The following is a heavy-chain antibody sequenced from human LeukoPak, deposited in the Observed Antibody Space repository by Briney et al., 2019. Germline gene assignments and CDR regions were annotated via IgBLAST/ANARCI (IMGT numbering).Heavy chain of an antibody. CDR1: GFTFSTYS. CDR3: AKSSYYDTSGSYREYYFDY. D-gene: IGHD3-22*01. CDR2: ISDSSAM. V-gene: IGHV3-48*01. Sequence: GGSLRLSCAASGFTFSTYSMKWVRQAPGKGLEWVSYISDSSAMYYADSVRGRFTISRENDKNSLFLQMNSLRAEDTALYYCAKSSYYDTSGSYREYYFDYWGQGALVTVSS. J-gene: IGHJ4*02.